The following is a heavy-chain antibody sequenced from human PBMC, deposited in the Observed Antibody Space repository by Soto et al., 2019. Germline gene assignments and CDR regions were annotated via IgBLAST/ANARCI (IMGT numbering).Heavy chain of an antibody. Sequence: GSLRLSCAASGFTFSSHAMHWVRQAPGKGLEWVAVISYDGSNKYSADSVKGRFTISRDNSKKTLYLQMNSLRAEDTAVYYCARGLVGATTYYGMDVWGQGTTVTVS. CDR2: ISYDGSNK. D-gene: IGHD1-26*01. CDR1: GFTFSSHA. V-gene: IGHV3-30-3*01. CDR3: ARGLVGATTYYGMDV. J-gene: IGHJ6*02.